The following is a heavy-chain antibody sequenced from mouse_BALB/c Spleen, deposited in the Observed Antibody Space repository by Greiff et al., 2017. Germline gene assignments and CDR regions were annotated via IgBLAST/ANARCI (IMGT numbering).Heavy chain of an antibody. CDR1: GFSLTSYG. Sequence: VKLQESGPDLVAPSQSLSITCTVSGFSLTSYGVHWVRQPPGKGLEWLVVIWSDGSTTYNSALKSRLSISKDNSKSQVFLKMNSLQTDDTAMYYCARQGLLRPYAMDYWGQGTSVTVSS. CDR2: IWSDGST. J-gene: IGHJ4*01. D-gene: IGHD1-2*01. CDR3: ARQGLLRPYAMDY. V-gene: IGHV2-6-2*01.